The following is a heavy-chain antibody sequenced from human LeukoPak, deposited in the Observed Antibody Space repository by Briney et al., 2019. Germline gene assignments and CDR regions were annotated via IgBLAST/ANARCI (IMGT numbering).Heavy chain of an antibody. D-gene: IGHD3-22*01. CDR3: ARDLSIYDSSGYYPSCFDY. CDR1: GFTFSDYC. Sequence: GGSLRLSCAASGFTFSDYCMSWIRQAPGKGLEWVSYISSSGSTIYYADSVKGRFTISRDNAKNSLYLQMNSLRAEDTAVYYCARDLSIYDSSGYYPSCFDYWGQGTLVTVSS. CDR2: ISSSGSTI. V-gene: IGHV3-11*04. J-gene: IGHJ4*02.